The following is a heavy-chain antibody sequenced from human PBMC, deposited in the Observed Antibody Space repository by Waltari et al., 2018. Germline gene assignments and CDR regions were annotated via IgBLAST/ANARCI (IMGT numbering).Heavy chain of an antibody. D-gene: IGHD2-2*01. Sequence: QVHLVESGGGVVQSGKSLRLSCAASGFTIKDFAMHWVRQAPGQGREWGSVISSEGTNKYYADAVKGRFIISRDNSGSTLYLQMNSLRPQDTAIYYCARGDCRSTSCYSLESWGHGTLVTVS. CDR1: GFTIKDFA. V-gene: IGHV3-30*01. J-gene: IGHJ1*01. CDR3: ARGDCRSTSCYSLES. CDR2: ISSEGTNK.